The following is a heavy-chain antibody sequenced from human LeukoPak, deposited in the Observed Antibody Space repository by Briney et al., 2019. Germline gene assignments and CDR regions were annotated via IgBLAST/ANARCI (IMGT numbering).Heavy chain of an antibody. CDR3: ARTYYDSSGYYFDY. V-gene: IGHV3-21*01. J-gene: IGHJ4*02. Sequence: PGGSLRLSCAASGFTFSSDSMNWVRQAPGKGLEWVSSISSSSSYRYYADSVKGRFTISRVNAKNSLYLQMNSLRAEDTAVYYCARTYYDSSGYYFDYWGQGTLVTVSS. D-gene: IGHD3-22*01. CDR1: GFTFSSDS. CDR2: ISSSSSYR.